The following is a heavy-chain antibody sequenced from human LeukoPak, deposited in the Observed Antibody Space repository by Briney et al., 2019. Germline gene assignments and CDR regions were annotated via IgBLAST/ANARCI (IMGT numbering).Heavy chain of an antibody. J-gene: IGHJ4*02. D-gene: IGHD1-14*01. CDR2: ISYDGSNK. V-gene: IGHV3-30*04. Sequence: PGGSLRLSCAASGFTFSSYAMHWVRQAPGKGLEWVAVISYDGSNKYYADSVKGRFTISRDNSKNTLYLQMNSLRAEDTAVYYCARGTGAVIVWGQGTLVTVSS. CDR1: GFTFSSYA. CDR3: ARGTGAVIV.